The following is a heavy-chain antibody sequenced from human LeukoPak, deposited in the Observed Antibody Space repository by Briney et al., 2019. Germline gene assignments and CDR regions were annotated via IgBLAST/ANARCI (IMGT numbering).Heavy chain of an antibody. D-gene: IGHD2-2*01. CDR1: GGSISSYY. Sequence: SETLSLTRTVSGGSISSYYWSWIRQPAGKGLEWIGRIYTSGSTNYNPSLKSRVTMSVDTSKNQFSLKLSSVTAADTAVYYCARGAEREPAAIGWFDPWGQGTLVTVSS. CDR2: IYTSGST. V-gene: IGHV4-4*07. CDR3: ARGAEREPAAIGWFDP. J-gene: IGHJ5*02.